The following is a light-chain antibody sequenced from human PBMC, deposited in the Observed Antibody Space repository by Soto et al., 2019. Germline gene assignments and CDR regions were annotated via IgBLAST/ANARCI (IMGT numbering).Light chain of an antibody. CDR1: QSVSSSY. CDR3: QQYGSSPRT. J-gene: IGKJ1*01. V-gene: IGKV3-20*01. CDR2: DAS. Sequence: EIGLTQSPGTLSLSPGERATLSCRASQSVSSSYLAWYQQKPGQAPRLLIYDASSRATGIPDRFSGSGSGTDFTLTISRLEPEDFPVYYCQQYGSSPRTFGQGTKVEIK.